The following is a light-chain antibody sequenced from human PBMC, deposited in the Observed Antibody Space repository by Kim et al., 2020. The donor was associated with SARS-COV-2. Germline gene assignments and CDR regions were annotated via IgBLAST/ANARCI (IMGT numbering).Light chain of an antibody. CDR1: QSVSSNY. V-gene: IGKV3-20*01. Sequence: GERATLSCRASQSVSSNYLAWYQQKPGQAPRLLIYGVSNRATGIPDRFSGNGSGSATDFTLTISRLEPEDFAVYYCQQYGSSPRTFGQGTKVDIK. CDR2: GVS. J-gene: IGKJ1*01. CDR3: QQYGSSPRT.